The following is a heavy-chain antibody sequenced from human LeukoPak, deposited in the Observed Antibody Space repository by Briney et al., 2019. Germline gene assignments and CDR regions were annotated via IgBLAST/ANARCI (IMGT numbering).Heavy chain of an antibody. CDR1: GFTFSSNW. CDR2: IKQDGSEN. V-gene: IGHV3-7*04. J-gene: IGHJ4*02. CDR3: ARVGKTVLRYVDWLPGYFDY. D-gene: IGHD3-9*01. Sequence: GGSLRLSCAASGFTFSSNWMTWVRQAPGKGLEWVANIKQDGSENYYVDSVKGRFTISRDNAKNSLCLQMNYLRADDTAVYYCARVGKTVLRYVDWLPGYFDYWGQGTLVTVSS.